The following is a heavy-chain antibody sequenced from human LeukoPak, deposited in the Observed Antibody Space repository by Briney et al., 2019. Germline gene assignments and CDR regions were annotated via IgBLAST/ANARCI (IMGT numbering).Heavy chain of an antibody. Sequence: GASVKVPCKASGYTFTSYGISWVRQAPGQGLEWMGWISAYNGNTNYAQKLQGRVTMTTDTSTSTAYMELRSLRSDDTAVYYCAREAPYSSGWYHGVDYWGQGTLVTVSS. CDR3: AREAPYSSGWYHGVDY. CDR1: GYTFTSYG. J-gene: IGHJ4*02. CDR2: ISAYNGNT. V-gene: IGHV1-18*01. D-gene: IGHD6-19*01.